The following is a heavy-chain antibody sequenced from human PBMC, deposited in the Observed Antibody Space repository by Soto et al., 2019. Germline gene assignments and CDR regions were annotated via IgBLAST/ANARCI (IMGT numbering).Heavy chain of an antibody. Sequence: SETLSLTCTVSGGSISSYYWSWIRQPPGKGLEWIGCMYYSGSTNYSPSLKSRVTISVDTSKNQFSLKLTSVTAADTAVYYCARQRQSSGYSYETDYWGQGTLVTVSS. CDR1: GGSISSYY. J-gene: IGHJ4*02. CDR3: ARQRQSSGYSYETDY. V-gene: IGHV4-59*08. CDR2: MYYSGST. D-gene: IGHD5-18*01.